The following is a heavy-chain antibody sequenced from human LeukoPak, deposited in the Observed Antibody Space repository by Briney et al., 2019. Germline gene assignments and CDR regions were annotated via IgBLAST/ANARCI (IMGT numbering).Heavy chain of an antibody. V-gene: IGHV1-8*01. CDR3: ARVGYYDFWSGYYGCDY. D-gene: IGHD3-3*01. J-gene: IGHJ4*02. CDR1: GYTFTSYD. CDR2: MNPNSGNT. Sequence: GASVNVSCKASGYTFTSYDINWVRQATGQGLEWMGWMNPNSGNTGYAQKFQGRVTMTRNTSISTAYMELSSLRSEDTAVYYCARVGYYDFWSGYYGCDYWGQGTLVTVSS.